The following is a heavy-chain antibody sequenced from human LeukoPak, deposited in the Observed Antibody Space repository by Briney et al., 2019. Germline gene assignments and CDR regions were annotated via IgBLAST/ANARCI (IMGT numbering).Heavy chain of an antibody. CDR3: ARVSSRYYDSSGYLQRFDY. Sequence: ASVKVSCKASGYTFTGYYIHWVRQAPGQGLEWMGWINPNSGGTSYAQKFQGRVTMTRDTSISTAYMELSRLRSDDTAVYYCARVSSRYYDSSGYLQRFDYWGQGTLVTVSS. CDR1: GYTFTGYY. J-gene: IGHJ4*02. V-gene: IGHV1-2*02. CDR2: INPNSGGT. D-gene: IGHD3-22*01.